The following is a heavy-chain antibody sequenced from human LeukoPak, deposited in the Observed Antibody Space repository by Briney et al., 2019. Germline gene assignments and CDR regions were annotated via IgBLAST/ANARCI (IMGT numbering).Heavy chain of an antibody. Sequence: ASVKVSCKASGYTFTGYYMHWVRQAPGQGLEWMGWINPNSGGTNYAQKFQGRVTMTRDTSISTAYMELRNLRSDDTAVYYCARSSQEEAIIRPSDYWGQGTLVTVSS. V-gene: IGHV1-2*02. J-gene: IGHJ4*02. CDR3: ARSSQEEAIIRPSDY. CDR1: GYTFTGYY. CDR2: INPNSGGT. D-gene: IGHD2-21*01.